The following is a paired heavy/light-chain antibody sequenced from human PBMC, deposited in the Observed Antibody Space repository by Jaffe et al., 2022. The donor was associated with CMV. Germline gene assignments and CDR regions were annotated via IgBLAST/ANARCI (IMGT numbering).Light chain of an antibody. J-gene: IGLJ2*01. Sequence: QSVLTQPPSASGTPGQRVTISCSGSSSNIGSNTVNWYQQLPGTAPKLLIYSNNQRPSGVPDRFSGSKSGTSASLAISGLQSEDEADYYCAAWDDSLNGHVVFGGGTKLTVL. CDR1: SSNIGSNT. V-gene: IGLV1-44*01. CDR3: AAWDDSLNGHVV. CDR2: SNN.
Heavy chain of an antibody. V-gene: IGHV1-18*04. CDR3: ARRVSNTGYGDYLGGYYMDV. CDR1: GYTFTSYG. CDR2: ISAYNGNT. Sequence: QVQLVQSGAEVKKPGASVKVSCKASGYTFTSYGISWVRQAPGQGLEWMGWISAYNGNTNYAQKLQGRVTMTTDTSTSTAYMELRSLRSDDTAVYYCARRVSNTGYGDYLGGYYMDVWGKGTTVTVSS. D-gene: IGHD4-17*01. J-gene: IGHJ6*03.